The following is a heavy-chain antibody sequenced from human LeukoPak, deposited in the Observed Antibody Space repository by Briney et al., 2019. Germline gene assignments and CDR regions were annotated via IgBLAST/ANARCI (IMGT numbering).Heavy chain of an antibody. Sequence: SETLSLTCAVYGGSFSGYYWSWIRQPPGKELEWIGEINHSGSTNYNPSLKSRVTISVDTSKNQSSLKLSSVPAADTAVYYCASRRGSAWGQGTLVTVSS. J-gene: IGHJ5*02. CDR2: INHSGST. V-gene: IGHV4-34*01. CDR1: GGSFSGYY. D-gene: IGHD3-16*01. CDR3: ASRRGSA.